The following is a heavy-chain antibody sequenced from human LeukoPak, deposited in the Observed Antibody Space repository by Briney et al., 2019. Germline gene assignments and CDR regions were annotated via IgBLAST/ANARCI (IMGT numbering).Heavy chain of an antibody. CDR1: GYRFTNSW. J-gene: IGHJ4*02. CDR2: IYPGDSDT. V-gene: IGHV5-51*01. CDR3: TRQSISSSYYVIDY. D-gene: IGHD1-26*01. Sequence: GESLKISCKSAGYRFTNSWIGWVRQMPGKGLELMGIIYPGDSDTRYSPSFQGQVIISADKSISTAYLQWSSLKASDTAMYYCTRQSISSSYYVIDYWGQGTLVTVSS.